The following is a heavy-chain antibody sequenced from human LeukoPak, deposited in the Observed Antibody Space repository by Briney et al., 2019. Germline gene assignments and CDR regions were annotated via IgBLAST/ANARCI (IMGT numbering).Heavy chain of an antibody. J-gene: IGHJ4*02. CDR1: GYPFSNFG. CDR2: ISAYSGDT. D-gene: IGHD5-12*01. Sequence: ASVKVSCKASGYPFSNFGFSWVRQAPGQGLEWMGWISAYSGDTNYAQKLQGRVTMTTDTSTSTASMELRSLTSDDTAVYYCARDSQRYSGLPPDYWGQGTLVTVSS. CDR3: ARDSQRYSGLPPDY. V-gene: IGHV1-18*01.